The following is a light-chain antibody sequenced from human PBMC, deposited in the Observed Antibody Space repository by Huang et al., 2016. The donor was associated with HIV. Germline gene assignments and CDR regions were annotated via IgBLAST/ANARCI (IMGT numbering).Light chain of an antibody. V-gene: IGKV3-15*01. Sequence: EIVMTQSPATLSVSLGERAIRSCRASQSVSSNLAWYQQKPGQAPRLLIYGAFSRASGVPPRFSGSGSGTEFTLTISSLLSEDFGVYYCQQYINWPRTFGQGTRVEIK. CDR1: QSVSSN. CDR2: GAF. CDR3: QQYINWPRT. J-gene: IGKJ1*01.